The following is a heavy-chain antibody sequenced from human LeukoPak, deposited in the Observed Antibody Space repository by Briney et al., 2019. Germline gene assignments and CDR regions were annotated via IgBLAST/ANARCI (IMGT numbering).Heavy chain of an antibody. V-gene: IGHV3-74*01. CDR2: INSDGSST. D-gene: IGHD5-24*01. CDR3: ARGGYNYDDDDFDM. Sequence: XGSLRLSCAASGFTFSSYWMHWVRHAPGKGLVWVSRINSDGSSTNYADSVKGGFTFSRDNPKNTLYLQMNSLRAEDTAVYYCARGGYNYDDDDFDMWGQGTMVTVSS. J-gene: IGHJ3*02. CDR1: GFTFSSYW.